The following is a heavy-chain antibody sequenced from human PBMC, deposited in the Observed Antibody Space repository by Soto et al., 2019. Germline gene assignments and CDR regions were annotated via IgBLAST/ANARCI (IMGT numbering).Heavy chain of an antibody. CDR2: INSDGSST. J-gene: IGHJ6*03. CDR1: GFTFSSYW. CDR3: ARDGDYYYYYMDV. Sequence: GGSLRLSCAASGFTFSSYWMHWVRQAPGKGLVWVSRINSDGSSTSYADTVKGRFTISRDNAKNTLYLQMNSLRAEDTAVYYCARDGDYYYYYMDVWGKGTTVTVSS. V-gene: IGHV3-74*01. D-gene: IGHD3-16*01.